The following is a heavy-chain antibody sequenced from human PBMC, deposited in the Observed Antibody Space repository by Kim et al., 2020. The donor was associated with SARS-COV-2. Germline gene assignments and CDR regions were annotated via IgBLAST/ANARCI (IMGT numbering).Heavy chain of an antibody. CDR3: ASSSVMVRPWDF. D-gene: IGHD3-10*01. Sequence: SETLSLTCTVSGGSISSYYWSWIRQPPGKGLEWMGYIYYSGSTNYNPSLKSRVTISVDTSKNQFSLKLSSVTAADTAVYYCASSSVMVRPWDFWGQGTTVTVSS. J-gene: IGHJ6*02. V-gene: IGHV4-59*13. CDR2: IYYSGST. CDR1: GGSISSYY.